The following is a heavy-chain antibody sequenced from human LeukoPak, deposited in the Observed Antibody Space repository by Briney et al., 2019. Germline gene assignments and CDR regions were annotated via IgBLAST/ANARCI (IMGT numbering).Heavy chain of an antibody. D-gene: IGHD3-3*01. CDR2: IYHSGST. Sequence: SQTLSLTCTVSGGSISSGDYYWSWIRQPPWMGLEWIGYIYHSGSTYYNPSLKSRVTISVDTSKNQFSLKLSSVTAADTAVYYCARVESGGYYYYMDVWGKGTTVTVSS. CDR3: ARVESGGYYYYMDV. CDR1: GGSISSGDYY. J-gene: IGHJ6*03. V-gene: IGHV4-30-4*08.